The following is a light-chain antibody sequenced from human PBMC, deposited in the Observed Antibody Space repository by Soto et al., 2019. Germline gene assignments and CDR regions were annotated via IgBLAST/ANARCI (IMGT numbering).Light chain of an antibody. CDR1: QAIRND. V-gene: IGKV1-6*01. Sequence: AIQMTQSPSSLSASIGDRVTITCRASQAIRNDLGWYQQKPGRAPNLLIYAASNLQSGVPSRFSGSGFGTDFTLTISSLQPEDFATYYCLQDYNYPRTFGLGTKVEIK. CDR2: AAS. J-gene: IGKJ1*01. CDR3: LQDYNYPRT.